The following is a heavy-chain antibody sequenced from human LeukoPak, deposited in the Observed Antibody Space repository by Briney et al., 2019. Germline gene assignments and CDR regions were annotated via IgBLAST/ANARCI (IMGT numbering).Heavy chain of an antibody. Sequence: SETLSLTCAVYGGSFSGYYWSWIRQPPGKGLDWIGEINHSGSTNYNPSLKSRVTISVDTSKNQFSLKLSSVTAADTAVYYCARGRRIAAAGLDYWGQGTLVTVSS. V-gene: IGHV4-34*01. J-gene: IGHJ4*02. CDR3: ARGRRIAAAGLDY. D-gene: IGHD6-13*01. CDR2: INHSGST. CDR1: GGSFSGYY.